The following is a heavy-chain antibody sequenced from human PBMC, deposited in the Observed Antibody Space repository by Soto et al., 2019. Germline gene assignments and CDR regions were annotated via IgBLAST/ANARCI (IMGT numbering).Heavy chain of an antibody. Sequence: EVQLLESGGGLVQPGGSLRLSCSASGFTFGNYAMRWVRQAPGKGLEWVSGITAGGGTTDYADSVKGRFTISRDNSKNTLYLQMSSLRVEDTAVYYWAKAHRLYGSTWFFFDSWGQGSMVTVSS. V-gene: IGHV3-23*01. CDR2: ITAGGGTT. D-gene: IGHD2-2*01. J-gene: IGHJ4*02. CDR1: GFTFGNYA. CDR3: AKAHRLYGSTWFFFDS.